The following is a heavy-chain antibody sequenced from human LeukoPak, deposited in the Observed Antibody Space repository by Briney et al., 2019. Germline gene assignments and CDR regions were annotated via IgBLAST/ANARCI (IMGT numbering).Heavy chain of an antibody. CDR1: GFTFSSYA. CDR3: AKVGGYTTYYFDY. CDR2: ISGSGGST. V-gene: IGHV3-23*01. D-gene: IGHD5-12*01. J-gene: IGHJ4*02. Sequence: GGSLRLSCAASGFTFSSYAMSWVRQAPGKGLEWVSAISGSGGSTYYANSVKGRFTISRDNSKNTLYLQMNSLRAEDTAVYYCAKVGGYTTYYFDYWGQGTLVTVSS.